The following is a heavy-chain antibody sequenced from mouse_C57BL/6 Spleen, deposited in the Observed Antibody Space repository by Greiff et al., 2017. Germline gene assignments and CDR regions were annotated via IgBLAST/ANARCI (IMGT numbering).Heavy chain of an antibody. CDR2: ISDGGSYT. CDR3: ARDGAYYSMDD. J-gene: IGHJ4*01. CDR1: GFTFSSYA. V-gene: IGHV5-4*01. Sequence: EVQVVESGGGLVKPGGSLKLSCAASGFTFSSYAMSWVRQTPEKRLEWVATISDGGSYTYYPDNVKGRFTISRDNAKNNLYLQMSHLKSEDTAMYYCARDGAYYSMDDWGQGTSVTVSS.